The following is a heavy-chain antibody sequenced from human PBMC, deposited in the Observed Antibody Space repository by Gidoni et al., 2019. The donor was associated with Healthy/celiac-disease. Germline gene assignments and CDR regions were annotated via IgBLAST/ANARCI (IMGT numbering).Heavy chain of an antibody. CDR1: GGSISSGSYY. D-gene: IGHD5-12*01. CDR2: IYTSGST. J-gene: IGHJ6*02. Sequence: QVQLQESGPGLVKPSQTLSLTCTVSGGSISSGSYYWSWIRQPAGKGLEWIGRIYTSGSTNYNPSLKSRVTISVDTSKNQFSLKLSSVTAADTAVYYCAKSGYDPDYYYYGMDVWGQGTTVTVSS. CDR3: AKSGYDPDYYYYGMDV. V-gene: IGHV4-61*02.